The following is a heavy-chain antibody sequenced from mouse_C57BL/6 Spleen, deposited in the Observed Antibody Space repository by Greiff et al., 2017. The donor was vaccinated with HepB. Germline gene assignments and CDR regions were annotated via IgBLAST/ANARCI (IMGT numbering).Heavy chain of an antibody. CDR3: ARHEHLRQDYFDY. CDR2: ISGGGGNT. Sequence: EVKLVESGGGLVKPGGSLKLSCAASGFTFSSYTMSWVRQTPEKRLEWVATISGGGGNTYYPDSVKGRVTISRDNAKNTLYLQMSSLRSEDTALYYCARHEHLRQDYFDYWGQGTTLTVSS. J-gene: IGHJ2*01. D-gene: IGHD2-12*01. CDR1: GFTFSSYT. V-gene: IGHV5-9*01.